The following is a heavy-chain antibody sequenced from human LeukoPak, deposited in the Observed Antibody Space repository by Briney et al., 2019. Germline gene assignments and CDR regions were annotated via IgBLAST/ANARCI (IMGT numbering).Heavy chain of an antibody. V-gene: IGHV5-51*01. Sequence: GESLKISCKGSGYSFTSYWIGWVRQMPGKGLEWMGTIYPGDSDTRYSPSFQGQVTISADKSFSTAYLQWSSLKASDTAMYFCARSQVAYTSAWYRGFDYWGQGTLVTVSS. D-gene: IGHD6-19*01. CDR2: IYPGDSDT. CDR1: GYSFTSYW. J-gene: IGHJ4*02. CDR3: ARSQVAYTSAWYRGFDY.